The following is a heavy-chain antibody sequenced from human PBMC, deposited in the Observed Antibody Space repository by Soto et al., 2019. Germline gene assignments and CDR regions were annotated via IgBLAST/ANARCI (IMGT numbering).Heavy chain of an antibody. D-gene: IGHD6-13*01. J-gene: IGHJ3*02. CDR3: AREGEIGDIAADDHAFAM. Sequence: SCAASGFTFSSYGMHWVRQAPGKGLEWEAVRWYDGSNKYYADSVKGRFTISRDKSKNTLYPQMNSLRAEDTAVYYCAREGEIGDIAADDHAFAMWGQGTMFT. CDR2: RWYDGSNK. V-gene: IGHV3-33*01. CDR1: GFTFSSYG.